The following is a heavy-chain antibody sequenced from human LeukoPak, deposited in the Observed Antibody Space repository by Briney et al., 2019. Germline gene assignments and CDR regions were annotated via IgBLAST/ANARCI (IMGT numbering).Heavy chain of an antibody. CDR1: GASISSGGYY. CDR3: ARDAKREFLDY. Sequence: SETLSLTCTVSGASISSGGYYWTWIRQHPGKGLEWIGYIHYSGSTYYNPSLKSLKSRVTISVDTSKSQFSLKLSSVIAADTAVYYCARDAKREFLDYWGQGTLVIVSS. CDR2: IHYSGST. V-gene: IGHV4-31*03. D-gene: IGHD4/OR15-4a*01. J-gene: IGHJ4*02.